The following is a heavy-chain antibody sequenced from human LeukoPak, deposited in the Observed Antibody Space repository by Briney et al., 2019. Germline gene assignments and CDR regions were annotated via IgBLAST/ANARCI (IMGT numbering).Heavy chain of an antibody. J-gene: IGHJ4*02. CDR1: GFTFSNYA. CDR3: ARGRDSWYYFDY. V-gene: IGHV3-21*01. Sequence: PGGSLRLSCAASGFTFSNYAMSWVRQAPGKGLEWVSSISSSSSDIYYADSVKGRFTISRDNAKNSLYLQMNSLRAEDTAVYYCARGRDSWYYFDYWGQGTLVTVSS. CDR2: ISSSSSDI. D-gene: IGHD2-15*01.